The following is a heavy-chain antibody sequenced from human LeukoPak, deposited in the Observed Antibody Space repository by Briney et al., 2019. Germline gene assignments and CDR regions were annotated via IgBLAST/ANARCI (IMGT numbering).Heavy chain of an antibody. CDR2: IIPIFGTA. CDR3: ARVLAYYYGSDPWGFDP. Sequence: SVKVSCKASGGTFSSYAISWVRQAPGQGLEWRGGIIPIFGTANYAQKFQGRVTITTEESTSTAYMELSSLRSEDTAVYYCARVLAYYYGSDPWGFDPWGQGTLVTVSS. D-gene: IGHD3-10*01. V-gene: IGHV1-69*05. CDR1: GGTFSSYA. J-gene: IGHJ5*02.